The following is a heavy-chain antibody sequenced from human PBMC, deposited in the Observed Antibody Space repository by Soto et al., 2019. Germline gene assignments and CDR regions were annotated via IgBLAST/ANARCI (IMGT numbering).Heavy chain of an antibody. CDR3: ASTSSTSWYWFDP. CDR2: IFSNDEK. D-gene: IGHD6-13*01. J-gene: IGHJ5*02. V-gene: IGHV2-26*04. CDR1: GFSLSNAGLG. Sequence: SGPTLVNPTETLTLTCTVSGFSLSNAGLGVSWIRQPPGKALEWLAHIFSNDEKSYSTSLKTRLTVSKDTSKSQVVLTMTNMDPVDTATYYCASTSSTSWYWFDPWGQGTLVTVSS.